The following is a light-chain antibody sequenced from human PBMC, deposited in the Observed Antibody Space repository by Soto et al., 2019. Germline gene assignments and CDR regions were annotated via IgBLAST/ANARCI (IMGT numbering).Light chain of an antibody. CDR1: QDVSSSY. Sequence: IVLTQSPGTLSLSPGERATLSCRASQDVSSSYLAWYQQKLGQAPRLLMYGTSNRATGIPDRFSGSGSGTDFTLTISRLEAEDFAVYYCQQYDTSPRTFGQGTKVDI. CDR3: QQYDTSPRT. V-gene: IGKV3-20*01. CDR2: GTS. J-gene: IGKJ2*01.